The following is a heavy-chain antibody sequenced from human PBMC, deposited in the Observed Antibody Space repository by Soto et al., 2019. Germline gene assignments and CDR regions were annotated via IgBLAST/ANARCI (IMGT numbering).Heavy chain of an antibody. V-gene: IGHV4-39*01. CDR2: IYFRGNT. J-gene: IGHJ4*02. D-gene: IGHD3-9*01. CDR1: GDSINSDKYY. CDR3: ASLEGLATISYYFDF. Sequence: QLQLQESGPGLVKPSETLSLTCSVSGDSINSDKYYWGWIRQPPGKGLEWIGSIYFRGNTYYNPSLQTRVTMSLDKSKSQSSMTLNSVSAADSPVYFCASLEGLATISYYFDFWGQGALVTVSS.